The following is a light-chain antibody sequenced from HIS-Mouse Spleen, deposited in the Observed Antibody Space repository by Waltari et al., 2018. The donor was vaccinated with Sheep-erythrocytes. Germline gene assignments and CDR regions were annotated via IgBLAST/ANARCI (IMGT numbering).Light chain of an antibody. V-gene: IGLV3-1*01. CDR3: QAWDSSIYV. CDR2: QDS. CDR1: KLGDKY. Sequence: SYELTQPPSVSVSPGQTASITCSGDKLGDKYACWYQPKPGQSPVLVIYQDSKRPSGTPERFSGSNSGNTATLTISGTQAMDEADYYCQAWDSSIYVFGTGTKVTVL. J-gene: IGLJ1*01.